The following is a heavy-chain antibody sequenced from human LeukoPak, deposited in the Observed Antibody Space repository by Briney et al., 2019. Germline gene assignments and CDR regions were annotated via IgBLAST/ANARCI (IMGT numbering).Heavy chain of an antibody. J-gene: IGHJ4*02. V-gene: IGHV1-69*04. D-gene: IGHD3-22*01. CDR3: ARDPDSSGYSGQRFDY. CDR1: GGTFSSYA. CDR2: IIPILGIA. Sequence: GASVKVSCKASGGTFSSYAISWVRPAPGQGLEWMGRIIPILGIANYAQKFQGRVTITADKSTSTAYMELSSLRSEDTAVYYCARDPDSSGYSGQRFDYWGQGTLVTVSS.